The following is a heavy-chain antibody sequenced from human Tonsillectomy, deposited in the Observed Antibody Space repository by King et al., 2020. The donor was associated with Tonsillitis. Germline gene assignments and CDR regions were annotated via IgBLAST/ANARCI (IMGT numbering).Heavy chain of an antibody. D-gene: IGHD4-17*01. CDR1: GFTFSSYG. Sequence: VQLVESGGGVVQPGGSLRLSCAASGFTFSSYGIHWVRQAPGKGLEWVAFIRYDGSNKYYADSVKGRFTISRDNSKNTLYLQMNSLRAEDTAVYYCAKDSGYGDYGDYWGQGTLVTVSS. V-gene: IGHV3-30*02. CDR3: AKDSGYGDYGDY. CDR2: IRYDGSNK. J-gene: IGHJ4*02.